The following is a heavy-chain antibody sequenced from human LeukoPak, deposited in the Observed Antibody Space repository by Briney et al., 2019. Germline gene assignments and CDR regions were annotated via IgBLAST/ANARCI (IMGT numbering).Heavy chain of an antibody. Sequence: ASAKVSCKASGYTFTSYYLYWVRQAPGQGLEWMGVINPSGGSTTSAQKFQGRVTMTRDTSTSTVYMELRSLRSEDTAVYYCARGPGPADDGGGYCFDYWAQGTLVTVSS. J-gene: IGHJ4*02. CDR3: ARGPGPADDGGGYCFDY. CDR2: INPSGGST. CDR1: GYTFTSYY. V-gene: IGHV1-46*01. D-gene: IGHD3-22*01.